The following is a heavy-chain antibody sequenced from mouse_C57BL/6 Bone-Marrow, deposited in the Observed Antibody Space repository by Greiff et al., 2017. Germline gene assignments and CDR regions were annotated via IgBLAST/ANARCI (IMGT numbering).Heavy chain of an antibody. Sequence: EVQLQQSGAELVRPGASVKLSCTASGFNIKDDYMHWVKQRPEQGLEWIGWIDPENGATEYASKFHGKATITADTSSNTAYLQLSSLTSEDTAVYYCTTLVATDYWGQGTTLTVSS. CDR1: GFNIKDDY. CDR2: IDPENGAT. J-gene: IGHJ2*01. D-gene: IGHD1-1*01. V-gene: IGHV14-4*01. CDR3: TTLVATDY.